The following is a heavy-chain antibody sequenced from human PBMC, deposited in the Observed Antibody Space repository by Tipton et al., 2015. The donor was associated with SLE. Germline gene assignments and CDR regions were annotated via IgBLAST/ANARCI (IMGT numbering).Heavy chain of an antibody. J-gene: IGHJ3*02. CDR3: AKSLAGGGYDGFAAFDI. D-gene: IGHD5-12*01. V-gene: IGHV3-23*01. CDR1: GFTFSSYA. Sequence: SLRLSCAASGFTFSSYAMSWVRQAPGKGLEWVSAISGSGGSTYYADSVKGRFTISRDNSKNTLYLQMNSLRAEDTAVYYCAKSLAGGGYDGFAAFDIWGQGTMVTVSS. CDR2: ISGSGGST.